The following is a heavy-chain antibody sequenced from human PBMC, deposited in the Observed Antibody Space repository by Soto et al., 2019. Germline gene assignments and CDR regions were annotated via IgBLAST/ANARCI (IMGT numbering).Heavy chain of an antibody. Sequence: QVQLVESGGGVVQPGRSLRLFCAASGFTFSSYGMHWVRQAPGKGLEWVAVISYDGSNKYYADSVKGRFTISRDNSKNTLYLQMNSLRAEDTAVYYCAKDLWEQWLGLDYWGQGTLVTVSS. V-gene: IGHV3-30*18. J-gene: IGHJ4*02. CDR2: ISYDGSNK. D-gene: IGHD6-19*01. CDR1: GFTFSSYG. CDR3: AKDLWEQWLGLDY.